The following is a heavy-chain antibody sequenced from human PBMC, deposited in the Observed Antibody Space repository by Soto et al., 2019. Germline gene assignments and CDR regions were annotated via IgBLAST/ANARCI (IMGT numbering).Heavy chain of an antibody. D-gene: IGHD3-16*01. J-gene: IGHJ6*02. CDR2: INEDGTTI. CDR3: SRDKGERVAYGMDV. V-gene: IGHV3-48*03. CDR1: GFSVSSSE. Sequence: EVQLVESGGGLVRPGGSLRLSCSVSGFSVSSSEMNWVRQAPGKGLEWVSYINEDGTTIYADSVKGRFTISRDSAEDSLFLQMNSLRADDTAVYYCSRDKGERVAYGMDVWGQGNTVTVAS.